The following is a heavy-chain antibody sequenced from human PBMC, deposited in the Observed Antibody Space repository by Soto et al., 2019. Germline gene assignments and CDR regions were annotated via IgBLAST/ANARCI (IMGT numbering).Heavy chain of an antibody. CDR1: GFTFSSYW. CDR2: INSDGSST. CDR3: ARTSLGGNPDY. D-gene: IGHD2-15*01. V-gene: IGHV3-74*01. J-gene: IGHJ4*02. Sequence: GGSLRLSFAASGFTFSSYWMHWVRQAPGKGLVWVSRINSDGSSTSYADSVKGRFTISRDNAKNTLYLQMNSLRAEDTAVYYCARTSLGGNPDYWGQGTLVTVSS.